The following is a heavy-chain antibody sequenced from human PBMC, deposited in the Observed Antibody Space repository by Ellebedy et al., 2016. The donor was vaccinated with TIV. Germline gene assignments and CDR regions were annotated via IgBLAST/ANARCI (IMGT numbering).Heavy chain of an antibody. J-gene: IGHJ4*02. V-gene: IGHV3-74*01. CDR3: ARVAGSGSYPDY. CDR1: GFMFSGYW. Sequence: PGGSLRLSCAASGFMFSGYWMHWVRQAPGKGLVCVSRMNSDGTTTDYAASVKGRFTISRDNAKNTLYLQMNSLRVEDTGVYYCARVAGSGSYPDYWGQGTLVTVSS. CDR2: MNSDGTTT. D-gene: IGHD3-10*01.